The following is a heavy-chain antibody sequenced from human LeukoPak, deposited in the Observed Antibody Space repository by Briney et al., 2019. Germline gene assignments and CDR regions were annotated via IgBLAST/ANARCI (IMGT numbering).Heavy chain of an antibody. CDR2: INHTGST. V-gene: IGHV4-34*01. Sequence: SETLSLTCAVYGGSFSGYSWNWIRQPPGKGLEWIGEINHTGSTNYNPSLKSRVTISVDTSKDQLSLKVTSVTAADTAVYYCARPPGIAAAWFYPWGQGTLVTVSS. CDR3: ARPPGIAAAWFYP. D-gene: IGHD6-13*01. CDR1: GGSFSGYS. J-gene: IGHJ5*02.